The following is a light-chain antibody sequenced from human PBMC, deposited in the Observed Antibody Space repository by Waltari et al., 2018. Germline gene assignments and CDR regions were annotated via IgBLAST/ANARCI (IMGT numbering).Light chain of an antibody. J-gene: IGLJ2*01. CDR2: DDN. V-gene: IGLV3-10*01. CDR3: YTEDSTWGA. Sequence: SFDLTKPPSVSVSPGQAASVTCSGDGLPTKLAYWFQKKSGQAPVLIIYDDNKRPSGIPERFSASSSGTMATLTISGAQVEDEADYFCYTEDSTWGAFGGGTKLTVL. CDR1: GLPTKL.